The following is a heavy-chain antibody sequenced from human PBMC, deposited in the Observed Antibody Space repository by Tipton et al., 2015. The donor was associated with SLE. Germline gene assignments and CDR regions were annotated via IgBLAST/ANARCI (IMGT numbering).Heavy chain of an antibody. CDR1: GFTFSSYW. CDR3: AREGYYDNSGYYPLFDS. D-gene: IGHD3-22*01. Sequence: SLRLSCAASGFTFSSYWMSWVRQAPGKGLEWVANIKHDGSEKYYVDSVKGRFTISRDNAKNSVYLQMNSLRAEDTAVYYCAREGYYDNSGYYPLFDSWGQGILVTVSS. J-gene: IGHJ4*01. V-gene: IGHV3-7*03. CDR2: IKHDGSEK.